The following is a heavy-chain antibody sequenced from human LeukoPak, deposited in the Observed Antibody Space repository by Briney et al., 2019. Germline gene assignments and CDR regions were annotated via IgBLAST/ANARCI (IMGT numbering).Heavy chain of an antibody. Sequence: GRSLRLSCAASGFTFSSYGMHWVRQAPGKGLEWVAVIWYDGSNKYYADSVKGRFTISRGNSKNTLYLQMNSLRAEDTAVYYCARDPHYYYGMDVWGQGTTVTVSS. J-gene: IGHJ6*02. CDR2: IWYDGSNK. V-gene: IGHV3-33*01. CDR1: GFTFSSYG. CDR3: ARDPHYYYGMDV.